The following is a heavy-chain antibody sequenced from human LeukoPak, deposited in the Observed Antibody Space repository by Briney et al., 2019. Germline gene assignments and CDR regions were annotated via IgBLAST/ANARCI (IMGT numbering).Heavy chain of an antibody. J-gene: IGHJ5*02. CDR2: ISAYNGNT. D-gene: IGHD2-2*01. CDR1: GYTFTSYG. Sequence: ASVKVSCKASGYTFTSYGLSWVRQAPGQGLEWMGWISAYNGNTNYAQRLQGRVTMTTDTSTSTAYMELTSLRSEDTAVYYCAREYQLLGTVYNYFDPWGQGTLVTVSS. V-gene: IGHV1-18*01. CDR3: AREYQLLGTVYNYFDP.